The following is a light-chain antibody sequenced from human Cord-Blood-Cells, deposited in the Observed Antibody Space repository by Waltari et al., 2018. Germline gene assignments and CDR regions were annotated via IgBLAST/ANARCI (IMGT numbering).Light chain of an antibody. Sequence: EIVMTQSPATLSVSPGERATLSCRASQSVSSNLAWYQQKPGQAPRLLIYGASTRATGIPARFSGSGSGTEFTPTISSLQSEDFAVYCCQQYNNWPPLTFGGGTKVVIK. J-gene: IGKJ4*01. CDR2: GAS. CDR3: QQYNNWPPLT. V-gene: IGKV3-15*01. CDR1: QSVSSN.